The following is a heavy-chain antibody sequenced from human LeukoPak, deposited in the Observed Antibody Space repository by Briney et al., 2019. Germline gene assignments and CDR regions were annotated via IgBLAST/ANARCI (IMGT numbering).Heavy chain of an antibody. J-gene: IGHJ4*02. CDR3: ARVGDGYSVNYFDY. CDR1: GFTFSNYN. V-gene: IGHV3-48*02. D-gene: IGHD5-24*01. CDR2: ISSTSSTV. Sequence: GGSLRLSCAASGFTFSNYNMNWVRQAPGKGLEGVSYISSTSSTVYYADSVKGRFTVSRDNAENSLYLQMNSLRDEDTAMFYCARVGDGYSVNYFDYWGQGTLVTVSS.